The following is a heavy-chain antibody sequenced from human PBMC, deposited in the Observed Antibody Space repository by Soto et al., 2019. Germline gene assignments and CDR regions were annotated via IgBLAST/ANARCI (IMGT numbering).Heavy chain of an antibody. CDR2: MFHSGST. Sequence: QVQLQESGPGLVKPSGTLSLTCVVSGASISDXHXXTWVRQPPGKGLEWIGEMFHSGSTNYNPTXXXXXXXXXXXXXXXXXXXXXSXTXADTAVYXCAKNNDYAIDAWGQGTTVTVSS. V-gene: IGHV4-4*02. D-gene: IGHD2-8*01. J-gene: IGHJ6*02. CDR3: AKNNDYAIDA. CDR1: GASISDXHX.